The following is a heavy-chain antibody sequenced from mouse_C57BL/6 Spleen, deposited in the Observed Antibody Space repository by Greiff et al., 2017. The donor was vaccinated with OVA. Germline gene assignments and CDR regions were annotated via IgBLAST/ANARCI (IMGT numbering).Heavy chain of an antibody. D-gene: IGHD1-1*01. Sequence: EVQRVESGGGLVKPGGSLKLSCAASGFTFSSYAMSWVRQTPEKRLEWVATISDGGSYTYYPDNVKGRFTISRDNAKNNLYLQMSHLKSEDTAMYYCARNHYGSSGAFDYWGQGTTLTVSS. CDR3: ARNHYGSSGAFDY. CDR1: GFTFSSYA. J-gene: IGHJ2*01. CDR2: ISDGGSYT. V-gene: IGHV5-4*01.